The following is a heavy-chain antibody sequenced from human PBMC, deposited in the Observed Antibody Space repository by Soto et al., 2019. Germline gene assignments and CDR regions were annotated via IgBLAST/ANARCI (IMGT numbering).Heavy chain of an antibody. CDR2: IIPIFGTA. V-gene: IGHV1-69*12. CDR3: ARGSSGWYVDY. Sequence: QVQLVQSGAEVKKPGSSVKVSCKASGGTFSSYAISWVRQAPGQGLEWMGGIIPIFGTANYAQKFQGRVTXPXXESTSPADMELSRLRSEDTAVYYWARGSSGWYVDYWGQGTLVTVSS. D-gene: IGHD6-19*01. CDR1: GGTFSSYA. J-gene: IGHJ4*02.